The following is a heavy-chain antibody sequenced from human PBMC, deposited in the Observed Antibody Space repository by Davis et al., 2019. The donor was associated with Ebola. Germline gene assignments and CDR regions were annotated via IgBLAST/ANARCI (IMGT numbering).Heavy chain of an antibody. CDR3: ARQIVVVVAASKTGRFDP. V-gene: IGHV5-51*01. Sequence: GESLKISCKGSGYSFTSYWIGWVRQMPGKGLDWMGIIYPGDSDTRYSPSFQGQVTISADKSISTAYLQWSSLKASDTAMYYCARQIVVVVAASKTGRFDPWGQGTLVTVSS. J-gene: IGHJ5*02. CDR1: GYSFTSYW. CDR2: IYPGDSDT. D-gene: IGHD2-15*01.